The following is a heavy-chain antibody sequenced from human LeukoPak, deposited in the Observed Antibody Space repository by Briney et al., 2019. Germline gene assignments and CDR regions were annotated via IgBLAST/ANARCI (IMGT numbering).Heavy chain of an antibody. CDR1: GFTFSSYW. V-gene: IGHV3-7*01. D-gene: IGHD3-22*01. J-gene: IGHJ4*02. Sequence: PGGSLRLSCAVSGFTFSSYWMTWVRQAPGKGLEWVANIKQDGSDTYSVDSVKGRFTISRDNAKNSLYLQMNSLRAEDTAVYYCAIANRDYYDSSGSLEDYWGQGTLVTVSS. CDR3: AIANRDYYDSSGSLEDY. CDR2: IKQDGSDT.